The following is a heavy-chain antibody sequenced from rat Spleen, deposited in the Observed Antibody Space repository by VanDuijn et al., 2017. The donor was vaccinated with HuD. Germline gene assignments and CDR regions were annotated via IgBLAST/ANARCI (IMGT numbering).Heavy chain of an antibody. CDR3: VRFYDGYYHRFDY. D-gene: IGHD1-12*03. V-gene: IGHV5-31*01. J-gene: IGHJ2*01. CDR1: GFTFSSFW. CDR2: ITHGGNTI. Sequence: EVQLVESGGGLVQPGGSLKLSCVASGFTFSSFWMYWIRQAPGKGLEWVSSITHGGNTISYPDSVKGRFTISRDDAKNTQYLQMDSLRSEDTATYYCVRFYDGYYHRFDYWGQGVMVTVSS.